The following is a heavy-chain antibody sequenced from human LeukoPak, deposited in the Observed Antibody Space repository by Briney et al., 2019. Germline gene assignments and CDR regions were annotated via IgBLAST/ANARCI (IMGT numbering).Heavy chain of an antibody. CDR3: AKMGPNYYDNSGYSWFDP. CDR2: ISGSGGST. Sequence: QPGASLRLSCAASGFTFSSYAMSWVRQAPGKGLEWVSAISGSGGSTYYADSVKGRFTISRDNSKNTLYLQMNSLRAEDTAVYYCAKMGPNYYDNSGYSWFDPWGQGTLVTVSS. CDR1: GFTFSSYA. D-gene: IGHD3-22*01. V-gene: IGHV3-23*01. J-gene: IGHJ5*02.